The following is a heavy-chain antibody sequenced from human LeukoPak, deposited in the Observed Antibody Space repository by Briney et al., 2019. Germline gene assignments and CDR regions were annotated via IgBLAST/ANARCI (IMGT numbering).Heavy chain of an antibody. V-gene: IGHV4-39*07. Sequence: TSETLSLTCTVSGGSISSSSYYWGWIRQPPWKGLEWIGTIYYSGSTYYNPSLESRVTISVDTSTNQVSLKLSSVTAAETAVYYCAREGTYHYGSGSYYNHWFDPWGQGTLVTVSS. CDR1: GGSISSSSYY. D-gene: IGHD3-10*01. CDR2: IYYSGST. J-gene: IGHJ5*02. CDR3: AREGTYHYGSGSYYNHWFDP.